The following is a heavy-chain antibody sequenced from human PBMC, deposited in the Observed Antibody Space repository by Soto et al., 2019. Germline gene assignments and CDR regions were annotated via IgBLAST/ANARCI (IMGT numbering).Heavy chain of an antibody. D-gene: IGHD6-19*01. CDR3: ERGVAGSGFDL. J-gene: IGHJ4*02. V-gene: IGHV6-1*01. Sequence: QTLSLTCAISGDSFSSNTAAWNWIRSSPSRGLEWLGRTYYRSNWRHDYAVSVKSRITVNPDTSKNHFSLQLNSVTPDDTAVYYCERGVAGSGFDLWGQGTLVTASS. CDR1: GDSFSSNTAA. CDR2: TYYRSNWRH.